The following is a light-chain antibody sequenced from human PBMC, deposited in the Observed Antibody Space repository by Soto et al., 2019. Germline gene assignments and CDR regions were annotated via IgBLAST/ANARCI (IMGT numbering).Light chain of an antibody. Sequence: IALTQSPATLSLSPGERATLSCTASQHVTTTYIAWYQQKFGQAPRLLIYGASTRATGTPDRFTGGGFGTDFALTIRRVEHEDFEVYFCQQYDSSFTFGGGTKVEMK. J-gene: IGKJ4*01. CDR1: QHVTTTY. CDR3: QQYDSSFT. V-gene: IGKV3-20*01. CDR2: GAS.